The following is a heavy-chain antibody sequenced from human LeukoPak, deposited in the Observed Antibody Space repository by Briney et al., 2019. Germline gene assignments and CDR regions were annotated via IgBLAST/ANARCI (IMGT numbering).Heavy chain of an antibody. Sequence: PSETLSLTCTVSGGSISSYYWSWIRQPPGKGLEWIGYIYYSGSTNYNPSLKSRVTISVDTSKNQFSLKLSSVTAADTAVYHCARDSDSGSYPMGWFDPWGQGTLVTVSS. J-gene: IGHJ5*02. CDR2: IYYSGST. CDR1: GGSISSYY. V-gene: IGHV4-59*01. CDR3: ARDSDSGSYPMGWFDP. D-gene: IGHD1-26*01.